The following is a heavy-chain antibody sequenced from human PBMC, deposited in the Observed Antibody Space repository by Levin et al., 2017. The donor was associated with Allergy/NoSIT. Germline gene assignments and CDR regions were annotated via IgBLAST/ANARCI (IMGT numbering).Heavy chain of an antibody. CDR1: GFTFSSYS. CDR3: ARGLSARYGWFDP. J-gene: IGHJ5*02. D-gene: IGHD4-17*01. Sequence: GGSLRLSCAASGFTFSSYSMNWVRQAPGKGLEWVSSISSSSSYIYYADSVKGRFTISRDNAKNSLYLQMNSLRAEDTAVYYCARGLSARYGWFDPWGQGTLVTVSS. V-gene: IGHV3-21*01. CDR2: ISSSSSYI.